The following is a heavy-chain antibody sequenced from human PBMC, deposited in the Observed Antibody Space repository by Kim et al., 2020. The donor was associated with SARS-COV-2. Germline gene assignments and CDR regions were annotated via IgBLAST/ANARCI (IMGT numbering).Heavy chain of an antibody. CDR1: GFIFSNYD. Sequence: GGSLRLSCTASGFIFSNYDIHWVRQAPGKGLQWVAVISHDGSIEYYAESVKGRFTISRDDSKSTLYLQMNSLRAEDTAVYYCGRDSEMATIRGYLDYWGQGTGVTVSS. CDR3: GRDSEMATIRGYLDY. V-gene: IGHV3-30*04. CDR2: ISHDGSIE. D-gene: IGHD3-10*01. J-gene: IGHJ4*02.